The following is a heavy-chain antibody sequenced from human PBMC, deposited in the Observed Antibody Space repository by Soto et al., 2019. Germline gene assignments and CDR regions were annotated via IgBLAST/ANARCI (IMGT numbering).Heavy chain of an antibody. CDR1: GFTFSNAW. J-gene: IGHJ4*02. Sequence: EVQLVESGGGFVKPGGSLRLSCAASGFTFSNAWMSWVRQTPGKGLEWVGRIKSKTDAETTDYAAPVKGRFTISRDDSKNALYLQMNSLKPEDTAVYYCTTLYQGISNWGQGTLVTVSS. D-gene: IGHD1-20*01. CDR3: TTLYQGISN. V-gene: IGHV3-15*01. CDR2: IKSKTDAETT.